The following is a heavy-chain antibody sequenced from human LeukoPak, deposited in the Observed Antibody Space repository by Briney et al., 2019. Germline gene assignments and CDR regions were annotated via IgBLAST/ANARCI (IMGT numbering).Heavy chain of an antibody. J-gene: IGHJ4*02. V-gene: IGHV4-34*01. CDR3: ARGTQSRFDY. Sequence: SETLSLTCAVYGGSFSGYYWSWIRQPLGKGLEWIGEINHSGTTNYNPSLKSRVTISVDTSKNQFSLKLTSVTAADTAVYYCARGTQSRFDYWGQGTLVTVSS. CDR2: INHSGTT. CDR1: GGSFSGYY.